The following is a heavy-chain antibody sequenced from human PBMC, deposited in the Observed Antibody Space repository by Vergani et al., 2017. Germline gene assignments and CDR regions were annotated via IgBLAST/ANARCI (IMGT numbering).Heavy chain of an antibody. CDR1: GFTFSSYS. CDR3: ARVGDQYYYDSRGSLYNWFDP. Sequence: EVQLVESGGGLVKPGGSLRLSCAASGFTFSSYSMNWVRQAPGKGLEWVSSISSSSSYIYYADSVKGRFTISRDNAKNSLYLQMNSLRAEDTAVYYCARVGDQYYYDSRGSLYNWFDPWGQGTLVTVSS. CDR2: ISSSSSYI. D-gene: IGHD3-22*01. V-gene: IGHV3-21*01. J-gene: IGHJ5*02.